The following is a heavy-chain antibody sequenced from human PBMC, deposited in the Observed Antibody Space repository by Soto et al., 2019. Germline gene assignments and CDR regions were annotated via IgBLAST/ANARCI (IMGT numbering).Heavy chain of an antibody. CDR2: INSHGSGT. CDR3: ARVNTLTRAWPLDY. CDR1: GFTFSAFW. D-gene: IGHD2-2*02. J-gene: IGHJ4*02. V-gene: IGHV3-74*01. Sequence: GGSRRLSCEASGFTFSAFWMHWVRQAPGKGLEWVSRINSHGSGTTYADSVQGRFSISRDKAMNTVFPEMTSVRPADTAVYYCARVNTLTRAWPLDYWGQGALVTVSS.